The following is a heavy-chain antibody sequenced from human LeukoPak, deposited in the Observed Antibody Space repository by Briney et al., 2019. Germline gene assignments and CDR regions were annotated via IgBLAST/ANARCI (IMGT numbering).Heavy chain of an antibody. D-gene: IGHD1-26*01. CDR1: GFTFSNYW. CDR2: IKQDGSEK. V-gene: IGHV3-7*01. CDR3: ARDKQVGATHFDH. J-gene: IGHJ4*02. Sequence: GGSLRLSCAASGFTFSNYWMNWVRQAPGKGLEWVANIKQDGSEKYYVDSVKGRFTISRDNAKNSLFLQMNSLRAEDTAVYYCARDKQVGATHFDHWGQGTLVTVSS.